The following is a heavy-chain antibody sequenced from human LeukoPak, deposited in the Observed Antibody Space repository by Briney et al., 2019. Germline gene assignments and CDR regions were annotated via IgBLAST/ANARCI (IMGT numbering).Heavy chain of an antibody. D-gene: IGHD1-1*01. CDR3: ARGKNWNYYDY. CDR2: IDPNSGGT. CDR1: GYTFTGYY. J-gene: IGHJ4*02. Sequence: ASVKVSCKASGYTFTGYYMHWVRQAPGQGLEWMGRIDPNSGGTNYAQKFQGRVTMTRDTSNSTAYMELSRLRSDDTAVYYCARGKNWNYYDYWGQGTLVTVSS. V-gene: IGHV1-2*06.